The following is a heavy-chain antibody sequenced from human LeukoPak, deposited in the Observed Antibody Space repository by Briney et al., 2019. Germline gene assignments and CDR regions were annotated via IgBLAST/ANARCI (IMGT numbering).Heavy chain of an antibody. J-gene: IGHJ4*02. CDR3: ASGAAHDY. CDR1: GFTFSSYA. Sequence: PGGSLRLSCAASGFTFSSYAMHWVRQAPGKGLEWVAVISYDGSNKYYADSVKGRFTISRDNSKNRLYLQMNSLRAEDTPVYYCASGAAHDYWGQGTLVTVSS. CDR2: ISYDGSNK. D-gene: IGHD6-25*01. V-gene: IGHV3-30*04.